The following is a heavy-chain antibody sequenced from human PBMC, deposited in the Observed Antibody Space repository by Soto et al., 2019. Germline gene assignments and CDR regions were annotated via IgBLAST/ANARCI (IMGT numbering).Heavy chain of an antibody. V-gene: IGHV3-30*18. CDR2: ISYDGSIK. D-gene: IGHD5-18*01. CDR3: ANSEYSRYKNIDV. Sequence: GGSLRLSCSASGFTFSGYGMHWVRQAPGRGLEWVALISYDGSIKYYADSVRGRFTISRDNSKNTLYLQMNSLRAEDTAVYYCANSEYSRYKNIDVWGQGTTVTFSS. CDR1: GFTFSGYG. J-gene: IGHJ6*02.